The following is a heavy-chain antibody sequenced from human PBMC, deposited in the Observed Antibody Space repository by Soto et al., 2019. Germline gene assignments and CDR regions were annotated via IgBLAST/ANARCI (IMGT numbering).Heavy chain of an antibody. Sequence: PSETLSLTCTVSGGSISNYYWSWIRQPPGKRLEWIGYIYYSGNTNYDPSLKSRVTTSIDMSKNQFSLKLTSVTAVVTAVYYCARDRVGVSSNWHDSWGRGTLVTVSS. V-gene: IGHV4-59*01. CDR3: ARDRVGVSSNWHDS. J-gene: IGHJ5*01. D-gene: IGHD1-26*01. CDR2: IYYSGNT. CDR1: GGSISNYY.